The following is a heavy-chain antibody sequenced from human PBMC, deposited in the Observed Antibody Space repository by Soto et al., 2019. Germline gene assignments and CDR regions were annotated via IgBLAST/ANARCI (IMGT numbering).Heavy chain of an antibody. J-gene: IGHJ3*02. V-gene: IGHV4-39*02. CDR3: ARETYYYGSGKAFDI. CDR1: GGSISSSSYY. CDR2: VYYGGST. D-gene: IGHD3-10*01. Sequence: SETLSLTCTVSGGSISSSSYYWGWIRQPPGKGLEWIGNVYYGGSTYYKPSLKSRVTISVDTSKNQFSLKLSSVTAADTAVYYCARETYYYGSGKAFDIWGQGTMVTVSS.